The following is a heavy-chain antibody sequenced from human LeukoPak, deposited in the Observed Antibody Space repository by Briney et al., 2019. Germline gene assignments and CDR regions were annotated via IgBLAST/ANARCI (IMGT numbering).Heavy chain of an antibody. V-gene: IGHV4-59*01. J-gene: IGHJ4*02. CDR1: GGSLSSYY. Sequence: SETLSLTCSVSGGSLSSYYWSWIRQPPGKGLEWIGYIYYTGSTNYNPSLKSRVTISVDMSKNQFSLKLTSVTAADTAVYYCATKGPRRGYFDYWGQGTLVAVSS. CDR3: ATKGPRRGYFDY. CDR2: IYYTGST.